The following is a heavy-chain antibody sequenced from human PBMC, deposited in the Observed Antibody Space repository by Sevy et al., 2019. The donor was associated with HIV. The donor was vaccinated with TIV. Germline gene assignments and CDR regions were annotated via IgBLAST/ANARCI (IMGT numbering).Heavy chain of an antibody. D-gene: IGHD3-3*01. Sequence: SETLSLTCAVSGGSISSSNWWSWVRQPPGKGLEWIGEIYHSGSTNYNPSLKSRVTISVDKSKNQFSLRLSSVTAADTAVYYCAGDTAAIGTYYDFWSGYHLSGWFDPWGQGTLVTVSS. J-gene: IGHJ5*02. V-gene: IGHV4-4*02. CDR3: AGDTAAIGTYYDFWSGYHLSGWFDP. CDR2: IYHSGST. CDR1: GGSISSSNW.